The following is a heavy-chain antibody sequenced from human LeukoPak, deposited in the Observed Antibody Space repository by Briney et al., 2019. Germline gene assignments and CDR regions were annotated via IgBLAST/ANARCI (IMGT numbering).Heavy chain of an antibody. CDR2: ISGSGDNI. J-gene: IGHJ4*02. D-gene: IGHD3-22*01. CDR3: AKTVYDSGGYYYDFDY. CDR1: GFTFSSYA. Sequence: PGGSLRLSCAASGFTFSSYAMSWVRQAPGKGLEWVSAISGSGDNIYYADSVKGRFTISRDNSKNTLYLQMHGLRAEDTAVYYCAKTVYDSGGYYYDFDYWGQGTLVTVSS. V-gene: IGHV3-23*01.